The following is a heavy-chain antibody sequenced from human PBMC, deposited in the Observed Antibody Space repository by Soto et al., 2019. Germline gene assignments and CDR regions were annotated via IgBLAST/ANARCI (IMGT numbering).Heavy chain of an antibody. Sequence: SDTLSLTCAVYGGSFSGYYWSWIRQPPGKGLEWIGEINHSGSTNYNPSLKSRVTISVDTSKNQFSLKLSSVTAADTAVYYCASLVLRFLEWPYYYYYYGMDVWGQGTTVTVSS. D-gene: IGHD3-3*01. V-gene: IGHV4-34*01. CDR2: INHSGST. J-gene: IGHJ6*02. CDR1: GGSFSGYY. CDR3: ASLVLRFLEWPYYYYYYGMDV.